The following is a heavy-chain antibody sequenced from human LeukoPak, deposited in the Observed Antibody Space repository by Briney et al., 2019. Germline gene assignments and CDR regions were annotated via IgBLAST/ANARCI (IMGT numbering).Heavy chain of an antibody. CDR1: GFTFCSFS. V-gene: IGHV3-30*04. J-gene: IGHJ4*02. D-gene: IGHD3-9*01. CDR2: ISYDGKKR. Sequence: GRSLRLSCAASGFTFCSFSMHWVRQAPGQGRGGLAGISYDGKKRLYADSVKGRFTITRDNSKNTLYLQISSLRDGDSAVYYCAKVTLLRYFDSWGEGTLVTVSS. CDR3: AKVTLLRYFDS.